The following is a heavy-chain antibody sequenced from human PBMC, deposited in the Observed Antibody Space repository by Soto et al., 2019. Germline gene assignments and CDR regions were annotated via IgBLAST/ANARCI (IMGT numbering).Heavy chain of an antibody. V-gene: IGHV4-39*01. D-gene: IGHD6-13*01. J-gene: IGHJ6*02. CDR2: IYYSGST. CDR3: ARVVGTAAAWRTDYYYYYGMDV. Sequence: SETLSLTCTVSGGSISSSSYYWGWIRQPPGRGLEWIGSIYYSGSTYYNPSLKSRVTISVDTSKNQFSLKLSSVTAADTAVYYCARVVGTAAAWRTDYYYYYGMDVWGQGTTVTVSS. CDR1: GGSISSSSYY.